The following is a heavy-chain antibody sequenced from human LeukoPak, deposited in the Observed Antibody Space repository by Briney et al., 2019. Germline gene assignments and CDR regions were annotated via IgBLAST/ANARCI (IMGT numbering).Heavy chain of an antibody. Sequence: KPGESLKISCKGSGYSFTSYWIGWVRQMPGKGLEWMGIIYPGDSDTRYSPSFQGQVTISADKSISTAYLQWSSLKASDTAMYYCVLPGPAAAGNYYFDYWGQGTLVTVSS. V-gene: IGHV5-51*01. CDR2: IYPGDSDT. D-gene: IGHD6-13*01. J-gene: IGHJ4*02. CDR1: GYSFTSYW. CDR3: VLPGPAAAGNYYFDY.